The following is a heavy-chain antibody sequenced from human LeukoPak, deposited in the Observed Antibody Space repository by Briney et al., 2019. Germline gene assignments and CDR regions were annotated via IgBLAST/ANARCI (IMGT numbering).Heavy chain of an antibody. Sequence: AGSLTLSCAASGFSFSTSPLSWVRQPQGKGLEWVSAMNNGPGATFYRDSVRGRFTISRDDSKSTLYLQMNSLRAEDTGTYYCAKTHYDLLDVWGQGTTVTVSS. CDR1: GFSFSTSP. J-gene: IGHJ6*02. CDR3: AKTHYDLLDV. V-gene: IGHV3-23*01. CDR2: MNNGPGAT. D-gene: IGHD5-12*01.